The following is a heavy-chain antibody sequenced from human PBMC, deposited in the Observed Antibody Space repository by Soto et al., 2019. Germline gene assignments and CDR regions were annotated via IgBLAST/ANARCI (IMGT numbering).Heavy chain of an antibody. CDR1: GYSFTSYW. J-gene: IGHJ6*02. V-gene: IGHV5-10-1*01. CDR3: ASQYCSGGSCPYGMDV. D-gene: IGHD2-15*01. CDR2: IDPSDSYT. Sequence: GEPLKISCKCSGYSFTSYWISWVRQMPGKGLEWMGRIDPSDSYTNYSPSFQGHVTISADKSISTAYLQWSSLKASDTAMYYCASQYCSGGSCPYGMDVWGQGTTVTVSS.